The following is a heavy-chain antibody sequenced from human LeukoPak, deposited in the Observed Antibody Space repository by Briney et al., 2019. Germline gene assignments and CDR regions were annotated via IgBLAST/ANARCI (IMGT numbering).Heavy chain of an antibody. CDR3: SRGRYGDYSRSGYYYGMDV. CDR1: GFTFSSYA. J-gene: IGHJ6*02. Sequence: GGSLRLSCVASGFTFSSYAMHWVRQAPGKGLEWVAVIAFDGSNALYADSVKGRFTISRDISKSTLYLEMNSLKAEDSAIYYCSRGRYGDYSRSGYYYGMDVWGQGTAVTVSS. V-gene: IGHV3-30-3*01. CDR2: IAFDGSNA. D-gene: IGHD4-17*01.